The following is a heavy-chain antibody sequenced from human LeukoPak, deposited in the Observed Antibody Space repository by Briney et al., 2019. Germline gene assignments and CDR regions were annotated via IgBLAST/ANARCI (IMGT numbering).Heavy chain of an antibody. J-gene: IGHJ6*03. CDR1: GGSFSDYY. V-gene: IGHV4-34*01. D-gene: IGHD5-18*01. CDR3: VRVGYRYVINDWSRTGLGAYPTKYYYYMDV. CDR2: INPSGST. Sequence: SETLSLTCAVYGGSFSDYYWGWIRQPPGKGLEWIGEINPSGSTNYSPSLKSRVTISVDTSKNQFSLKLSSVAAADTAVYFCVRVGYRYVINDWSRTGLGAYPTKYYYYMDVWDKGATVTVSS.